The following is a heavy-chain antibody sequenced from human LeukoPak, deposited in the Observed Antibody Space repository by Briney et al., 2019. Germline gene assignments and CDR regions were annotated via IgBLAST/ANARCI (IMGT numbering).Heavy chain of an antibody. CDR1: GFNFDDYG. Sequence: GGSLRLSCAASGFNFDDYGMSWVRQAPGKGLEWVSGINWNGGGTGYADSVKGRFTISRENAKNSLYLQMNSLKAEDTALYYRARGPLQTIPTSKIVVHYYPLDYWGQGTLVTVSS. CDR2: INWNGGGT. D-gene: IGHD3-22*01. V-gene: IGHV3-20*04. J-gene: IGHJ4*02. CDR3: ARGPLQTIPTSKIVVHYYPLDY.